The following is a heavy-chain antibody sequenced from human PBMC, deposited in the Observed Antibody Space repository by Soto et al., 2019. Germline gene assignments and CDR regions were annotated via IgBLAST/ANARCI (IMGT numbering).Heavy chain of an antibody. Sequence: SETLSITCTVSGDSISGGGHYWGWIRQHPGKGLEWVGYVFHNGITYYNPSLKSRVAISIDAPNNQFSLTLSSMTAADTAVYFCARRRQIGESYDYWGHGTLVTVSS. CDR3: ARRRQIGESYDY. CDR1: GDSISGGGHY. J-gene: IGHJ4*01. V-gene: IGHV4-31*03. D-gene: IGHD6-25*01. CDR2: VFHNGIT.